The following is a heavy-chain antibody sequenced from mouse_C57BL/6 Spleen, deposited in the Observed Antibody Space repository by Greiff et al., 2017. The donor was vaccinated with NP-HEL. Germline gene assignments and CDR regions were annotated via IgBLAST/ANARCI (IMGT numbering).Heavy chain of an antibody. CDR3: ARGPTMVTTALDY. CDR2: IDPSDSYT. CDR1: GYTFTSYW. J-gene: IGHJ2*01. D-gene: IGHD2-9*01. V-gene: IGHV1-69*01. Sequence: VQLQQSGAELVMPGASVKLSCKASGYTFTSYWMHWVKQRPGQGLEWIGEIDPSDSYTNYNQKFKGKSTLTVDKSSSTAYMPLSSLTSEDSAVYYCARGPTMVTTALDYWGQGTTLTVSS.